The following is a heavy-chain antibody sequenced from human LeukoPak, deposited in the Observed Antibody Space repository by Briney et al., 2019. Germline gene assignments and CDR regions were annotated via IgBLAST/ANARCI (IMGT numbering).Heavy chain of an antibody. CDR2: IYHSGST. CDR1: GGSISSSSYY. D-gene: IGHD2-21*01. CDR3: ARLWLHAFDI. V-gene: IGHV4-39*07. Sequence: SETLSLTCTVSGGSISSSSYYWGWIRQPPGKGLEWIGYIYHSGSTYYNPSLKSRVTISVDRSKNQFSLNLSSVTAADTAVYYCARLWLHAFDIWGQGTMVTVSS. J-gene: IGHJ3*02.